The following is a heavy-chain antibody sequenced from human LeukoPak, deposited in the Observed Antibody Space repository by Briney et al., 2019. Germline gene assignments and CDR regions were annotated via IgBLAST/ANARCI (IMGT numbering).Heavy chain of an antibody. Sequence: ASVKVSCKASGYTFTGYYMHWVRQAPGQGLEWMGWINRNSGGTNYAQKFQGRVTMTRDTSIRTAYMELSRLRSDDTAVYYCARVSYDFWSGETYYFDYWGQGTLVTVSS. CDR1: GYTFTGYY. V-gene: IGHV1-2*02. J-gene: IGHJ4*02. CDR2: INRNSGGT. CDR3: ARVSYDFWSGETYYFDY. D-gene: IGHD3-3*01.